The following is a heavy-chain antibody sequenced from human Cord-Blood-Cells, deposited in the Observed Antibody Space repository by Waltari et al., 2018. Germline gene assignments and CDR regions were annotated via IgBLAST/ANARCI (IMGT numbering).Heavy chain of an antibody. CDR3: ARDIAAAGTDY. D-gene: IGHD6-13*01. Sequence: EVQLVESGGGLVKPGGSLRLSCAASGFTFSSYSMNWVRQAPGKGLEVVSSISSSSSYINYADSVKGRFTISRDNAKNSLYLQMNSLRAEDTAVYYCARDIAAAGTDYWGQGTLVTVSS. CDR1: GFTFSSYS. V-gene: IGHV3-21*01. CDR2: ISSSSSYI. J-gene: IGHJ4*02.